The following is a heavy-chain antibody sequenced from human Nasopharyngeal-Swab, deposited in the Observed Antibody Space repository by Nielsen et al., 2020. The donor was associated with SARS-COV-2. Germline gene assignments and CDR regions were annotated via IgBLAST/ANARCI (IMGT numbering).Heavy chain of an antibody. CDR2: ISNDGSNK. CDR3: AKAQGIRYGLDV. J-gene: IGHJ6*02. V-gene: IGHV3-30*18. CDR1: GCTFSTYA. Sequence: GESLTISCAASGCTFSTYAMHWVRQAPGKGLEWVTLISNDGSNKYYGDSVKGRFTISSDNSRNTLFLQMNSLRPEDTAVYYCAKAQGIRYGLDVWGHGTTVTVSS.